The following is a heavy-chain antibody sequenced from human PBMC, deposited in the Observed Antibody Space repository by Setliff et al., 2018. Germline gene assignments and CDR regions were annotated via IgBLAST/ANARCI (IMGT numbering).Heavy chain of an antibody. V-gene: IGHV4-39*01. Sequence: SETLSLTCTVSGASISSGTYYWAWIRQPPGKGLEWIGRIHYSGTTYYNASLKSRVTMSVDTSKNQFSLNLSSVTAADAAVYYCARTGTYRYFDYWG. CDR3: ARTGTYRYFDY. CDR2: IHYSGTT. CDR1: GASISSGTYY. D-gene: IGHD1-26*01. J-gene: IGHJ4*01.